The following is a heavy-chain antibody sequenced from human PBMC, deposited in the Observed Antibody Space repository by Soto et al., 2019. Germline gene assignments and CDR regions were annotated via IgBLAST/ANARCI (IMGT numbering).Heavy chain of an antibody. J-gene: IGHJ6*02. CDR2: IYYSGST. CDR1: GGSVSSGSYY. D-gene: IGHD3-3*02. Sequence: SETLSLTCTVSGGSVSSGSYYWSWIRQPPGKGLEWIGYIYYSGSTNYNPSLKSRVTISVDTSKNQFSLKLSSVTAADTAVYYCARDIRIFGVVTNYYYGMDVWGQGTTVT. CDR3: ARDIRIFGVVTNYYYGMDV. V-gene: IGHV4-61*01.